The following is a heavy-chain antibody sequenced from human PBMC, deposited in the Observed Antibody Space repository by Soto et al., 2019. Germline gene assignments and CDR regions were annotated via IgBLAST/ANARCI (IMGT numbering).Heavy chain of an antibody. V-gene: IGHV1-18*01. CDR3: ASDFFWGGFGESNWLDP. J-gene: IGHJ5*02. CDR1: GYTFTSYG. CDR2: ISAYNGNT. D-gene: IGHD3-10*01. Sequence: QVQLVQSGAEVKKPGASVKVSCKASGYTFTSYGISWVRQAPGQGLEWMGWISAYNGNTNYAQKFQGRATMTPEPSTSTAEWALRRLRSDDTAVYYCASDFFWGGFGESNWLDPWGQGTLVTVSS.